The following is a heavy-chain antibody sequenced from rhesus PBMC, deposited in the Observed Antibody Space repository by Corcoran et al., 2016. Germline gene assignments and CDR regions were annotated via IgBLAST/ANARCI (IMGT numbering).Heavy chain of an antibody. J-gene: IGHJ4*01. Sequence: QVQLQESGPAVVKPSETLSLTCAVSGGSISSSNWWSWIRQSPGKGLEWIGGIYGIGRITEHTPPLKSRVTSSKDTSRNQCSLKLSSVTAADTAVYYCARTIVVVITFGGEFDYWGQGVLVTVSS. V-gene: IGHV4-93*01. CDR3: ARTIVVVITFGGEFDY. D-gene: IGHD3-16*01. CDR2: IYGIGRIT. CDR1: GGSISSSNW.